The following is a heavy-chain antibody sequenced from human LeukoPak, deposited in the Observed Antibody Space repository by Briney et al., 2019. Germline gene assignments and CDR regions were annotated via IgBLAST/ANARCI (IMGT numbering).Heavy chain of an antibody. J-gene: IGHJ6*02. V-gene: IGHV4-59*01. CDR3: ARVGGTNYYYYGMDV. D-gene: IGHD1-26*01. CDR1: GGSISNYY. CDR2: IYYSGST. Sequence: PSETLSLTCTVSGGSISNYYWSWIRHPPGKGLEWIGYIYYSGSTNYNPSLKSRVTISVDTSKNQFSLKLSSVTAADTAVYYCARVGGTNYYYYGMDVWGQGTTVTVSS.